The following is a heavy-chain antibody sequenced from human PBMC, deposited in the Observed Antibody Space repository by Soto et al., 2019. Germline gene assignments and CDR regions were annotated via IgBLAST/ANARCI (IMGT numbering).Heavy chain of an antibody. Sequence: PSETLSLTCTVSGGSVSSGSYYWSWIRQPPGKGLEWIGYIYYSGSTNYNPSLKSRVTISVDTSKNQFSLKLSSVTAADTAVYYCARKYSSGWYWFDPWGQGTLVTVSS. V-gene: IGHV4-61*01. J-gene: IGHJ5*02. D-gene: IGHD6-19*01. CDR2: IYYSGST. CDR1: GGSVSSGSYY. CDR3: ARKYSSGWYWFDP.